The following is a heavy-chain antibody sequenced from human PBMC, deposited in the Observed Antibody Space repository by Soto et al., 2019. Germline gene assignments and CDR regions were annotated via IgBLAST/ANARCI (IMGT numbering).Heavy chain of an antibody. J-gene: IGHJ4*02. V-gene: IGHV3-7*01. CDR1: GFTFSSYW. CDR3: ASDTDYYGSGSSRGPFDY. D-gene: IGHD3-10*01. CDR2: IKQDGSEK. Sequence: HPGGSLGLSCAASGFTFSSYWMSWVRQAPGKGLEWVANIKQDGSEKYYVDSVKGRFTISRDNAKNSLYLQMNSLRAEDTAVYYCASDTDYYGSGSSRGPFDYWGQGTLVTVSS.